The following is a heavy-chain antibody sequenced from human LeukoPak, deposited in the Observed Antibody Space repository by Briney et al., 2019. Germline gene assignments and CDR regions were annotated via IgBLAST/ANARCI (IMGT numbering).Heavy chain of an antibody. J-gene: IGHJ4*02. D-gene: IGHD6-13*01. CDR1: GYTFTSYD. CDR2: MNPNSGNT. CDR3: AREAAAGTFDF. V-gene: IGHV1-8*03. Sequence: ASVKVSCKASGYTFTSYDINWVRQATGQGLEWMGWMNPNSGNTGYAQKFQGRVTITRNTSMSTAYMELSSLRSEDTAVYYCAREAAAGTFDFWGQGTLVTVSS.